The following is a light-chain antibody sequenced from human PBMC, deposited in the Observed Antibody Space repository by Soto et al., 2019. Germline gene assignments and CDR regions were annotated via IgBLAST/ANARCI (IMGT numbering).Light chain of an antibody. CDR2: GVS. CDR1: QRLSSN. CDR3: QQYNNWPWT. V-gene: IGKV3-15*01. J-gene: IGKJ1*01. Sequence: EIVLTQSPATLSLSPGERATLSCRASQRLSSNLAWYQQKPGQAPRLLIYGVSTRATGFPARFGGSGSGTEFTLTISSLQSEDFAVYYCQQYNNWPWTFGQGTKVDIK.